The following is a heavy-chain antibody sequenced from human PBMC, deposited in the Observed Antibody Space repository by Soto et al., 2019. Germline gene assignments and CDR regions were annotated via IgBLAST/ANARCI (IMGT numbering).Heavy chain of an antibody. D-gene: IGHD6-13*01. Sequence: ASVKVSCKASGFTFTSSAMQWVRQARGQRLEWIGWIVVGSGNTNYAQKFQERVTITRDMSTSTAYMELSSLRSEDTAVYYCAARGLGSSWSQNYYYYYGMDVWGQGTTVTVSS. CDR3: AARGLGSSWSQNYYYYYGMDV. CDR2: IVVGSGNT. CDR1: GFTFTSSA. V-gene: IGHV1-58*02. J-gene: IGHJ6*02.